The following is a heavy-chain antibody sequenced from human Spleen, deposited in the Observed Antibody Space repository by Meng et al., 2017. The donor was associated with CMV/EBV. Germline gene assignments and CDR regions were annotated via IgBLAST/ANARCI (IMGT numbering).Heavy chain of an antibody. CDR1: GYTFSRYG. D-gene: IGHD1-7*01. J-gene: IGHJ4*02. V-gene: IGHV1-8*01. CDR3: ARGRGYNWNYVY. Sequence: ASVKVSCKASGYTFSRYGISWVRQATGQGLEWMGWMNPNSGNTGYAQKFQGRVTMTRNTSISTAYMELSSLRSEDTAVYYCARGRGYNWNYVYWGQGTLVTVSS. CDR2: MNPNSGNT.